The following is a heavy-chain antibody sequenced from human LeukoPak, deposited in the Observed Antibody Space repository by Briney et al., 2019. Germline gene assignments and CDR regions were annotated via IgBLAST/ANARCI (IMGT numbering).Heavy chain of an antibody. J-gene: IGHJ5*02. D-gene: IGHD3-9*01. CDR1: GGSISSSSYY. Sequence: SETLSLTCTVSGGSISSSSYYWGWIRQPPGKGLGWIGSIYYSGSTYYNPSLKSRVAISVDTSKNQFSLKLSSVTAADMAVYYCARHVDPRNWFDPWGQGTLVTVSS. CDR2: IYYSGST. V-gene: IGHV4-39*01. CDR3: ARHVDPRNWFDP.